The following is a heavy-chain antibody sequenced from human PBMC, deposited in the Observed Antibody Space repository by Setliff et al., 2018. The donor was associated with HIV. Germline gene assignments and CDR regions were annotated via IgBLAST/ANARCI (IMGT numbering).Heavy chain of an antibody. CDR1: GYSVSSGYY. Sequence: PSETLSLTCAVSGYSVSSGYYWGWIRQPPGKGLEWIGSFYHSGSTNYNPSLKSRVTMSVDTSKNQFSLKLSSVTAADTAVYYCARGGGYDRSGYYPFDYWGQGTPVTVSS. CDR3: ARGGGYDRSGYYPFDY. V-gene: IGHV4-38-2*01. J-gene: IGHJ4*02. CDR2: FYHSGST. D-gene: IGHD3-22*01.